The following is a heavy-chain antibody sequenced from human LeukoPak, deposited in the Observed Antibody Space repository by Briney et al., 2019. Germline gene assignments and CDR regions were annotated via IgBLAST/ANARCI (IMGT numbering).Heavy chain of an antibody. D-gene: IGHD3-10*01. V-gene: IGHV5-51*01. Sequence: GESLKISCQGSGYSFISYWSGWVRQLPGKGLEWMGIIYPGDSETRYRPSFQGQVTISADKSISTAYLQWSSLKASDTAMYYCAREAYGSGSPLDYWGQGTLVTVSS. CDR1: GYSFISYW. J-gene: IGHJ4*02. CDR2: IYPGDSET. CDR3: AREAYGSGSPLDY.